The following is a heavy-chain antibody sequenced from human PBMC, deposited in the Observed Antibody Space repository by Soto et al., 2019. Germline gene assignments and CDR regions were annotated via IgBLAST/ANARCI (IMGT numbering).Heavy chain of an antibody. D-gene: IGHD4-17*01. CDR1: GGTFSSYA. V-gene: IGHV1-69*12. Sequence: QVQLVQSGAEVKKPGSSVKVSCKASGGTFSSYAISWVRQAPGQGLEWMGGISPIFGTANYAQKFQGRVTITADESTSTACVEPSRLRSEDTAVYYCARSYFRVTTSYGMDVWGQGPTVTVSS. CDR3: ARSYFRVTTSYGMDV. CDR2: ISPIFGTA. J-gene: IGHJ6*02.